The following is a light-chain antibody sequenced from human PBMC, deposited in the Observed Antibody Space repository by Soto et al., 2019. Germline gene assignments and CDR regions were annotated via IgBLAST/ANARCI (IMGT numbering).Light chain of an antibody. J-gene: IGKJ4*01. CDR3: QHYKTYPFT. CDR1: QSISIL. Sequence: DIQMTQSPSTLSASVGDRVTITCRASQSISILLAWYQQRPGKAPNLLIHKASSLISGVPSRFSGSGSETEFTLTISNLQPEDFATYYCQHYKTYPFTFGGGTKVEIK. V-gene: IGKV1-5*03. CDR2: KAS.